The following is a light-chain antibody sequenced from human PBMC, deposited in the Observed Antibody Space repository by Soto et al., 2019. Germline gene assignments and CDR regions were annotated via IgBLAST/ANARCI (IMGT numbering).Light chain of an antibody. V-gene: IGLV2-23*02. CDR1: SSDVGSYNL. CDR3: CSYGGSYV. J-gene: IGLJ1*01. CDR2: EVS. Sequence: QSALTQPASVSGSPGQSITISCTGTSSDVGSYNLVSWYQQHPGKAPKVMIYEVSKRPSGVSNRFSGSKSGNTASLTISGLQAEDEADYYCCSYGGSYVFGPGTKVTV.